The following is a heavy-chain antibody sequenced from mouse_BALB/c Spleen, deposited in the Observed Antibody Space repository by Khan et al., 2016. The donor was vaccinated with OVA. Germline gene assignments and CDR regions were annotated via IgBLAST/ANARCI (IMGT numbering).Heavy chain of an antibody. V-gene: IGHV1-7*01. D-gene: IGHD2-2*01. J-gene: IGHJ1*01. CDR2: INPSTGYT. CDR1: GYTFTSYW. Sequence: QVQLQQPGAELAKPGASVKMSCKASGYTFTSYWMHWVKQRPGQGLEWIGYINPSTGYTEYNQKFKDKATLTADKSSSTAYMQLSSLTSEDSAVYYCARSYGYARYFDVWGAGTTVTVSS. CDR3: ARSYGYARYFDV.